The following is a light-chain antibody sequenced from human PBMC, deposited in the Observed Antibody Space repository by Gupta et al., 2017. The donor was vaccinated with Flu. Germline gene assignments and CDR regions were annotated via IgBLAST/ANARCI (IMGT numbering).Light chain of an antibody. CDR1: QSVSSY. J-gene: IGKJ2*01. V-gene: IGKV3-11*01. Sequence: EIVLTHSPATVSLSPGERATLSCRASQSVSSYLAWYQQKPGQAPRLLIYDASNRATGIPARFSGSGSGTDFTLPISSPEPEDFAVYYCQPRSNWPVTFGQGTKLEIK. CDR3: QPRSNWPVT. CDR2: DAS.